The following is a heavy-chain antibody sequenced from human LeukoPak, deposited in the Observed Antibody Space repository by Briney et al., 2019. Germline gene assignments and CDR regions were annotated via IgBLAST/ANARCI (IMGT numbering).Heavy chain of an antibody. CDR3: ARVRNSGWYYYYGMDV. Sequence: ASVKVSCKASGYTFTSYAMHWVRQAPGQRLEWMGWINAGNGNTKYSQKFQGRVTITRDTSASTAYMGLSSLRSEDTAVYYCARVRNSGWYYYYGMDVWGQGTTVTVSS. CDR2: INAGNGNT. D-gene: IGHD6-19*01. V-gene: IGHV1-3*01. CDR1: GYTFTSYA. J-gene: IGHJ6*02.